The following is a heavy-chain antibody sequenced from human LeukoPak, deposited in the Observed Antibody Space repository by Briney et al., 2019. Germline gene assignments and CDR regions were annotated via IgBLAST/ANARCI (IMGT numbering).Heavy chain of an antibody. CDR1: GFTFDKYA. D-gene: IGHD4/OR15-4a*01. J-gene: IGHJ6*02. CDR2: ISDSGVNT. CDR3: ARDTSFNYGAHAMDV. Sequence: PGGSLRLSCAASGFTFDKYAMNWVRQAPGKGLEWVLGISDSGVNTYYADSVKGRFTISRDNSKNTLYLQLNSLSGEDTAIYYCARDTSFNYGAHAMDVWGQGTTVTVSS. V-gene: IGHV3-23*01.